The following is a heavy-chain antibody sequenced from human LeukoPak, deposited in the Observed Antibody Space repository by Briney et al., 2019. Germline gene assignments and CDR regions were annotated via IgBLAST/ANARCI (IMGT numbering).Heavy chain of an antibody. CDR3: ARGSMTTVTQTSLGYFDL. CDR2: ISYDGSNK. V-gene: IGHV3-30*04. J-gene: IGHJ2*01. Sequence: GGSLRLSCAASGFTFSSYAMHWVRQAPGEGLEWVAVISYDGSNKYYADSVKGRFTISRDNSKNTLYLQMNSLRAEDTAVYYCARGSMTTVTQTSLGYFDLWGRGTLVTVSS. CDR1: GFTFSSYA. D-gene: IGHD4-17*01.